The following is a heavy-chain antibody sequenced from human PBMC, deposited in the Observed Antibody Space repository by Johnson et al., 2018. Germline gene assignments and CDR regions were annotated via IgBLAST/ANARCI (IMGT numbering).Heavy chain of an antibody. CDR1: GFIFSTYA. V-gene: IGHV3-23*04. Sequence: ERLGESWGGLVQPRGSLRLCCAASGFIFSTYAMSWVRQAPGKGLEWVSMISGSGDFTYYADSVKGRFTVSRDNSKNTVYVQMNNLRAEDTAVYYCAKEGDIWGQGTMVIVSS. CDR2: ISGSGDFT. J-gene: IGHJ3*02. CDR3: AKEGDI.